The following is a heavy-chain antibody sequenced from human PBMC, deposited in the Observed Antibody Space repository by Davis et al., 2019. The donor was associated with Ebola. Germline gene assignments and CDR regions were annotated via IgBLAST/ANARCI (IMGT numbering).Heavy chain of an antibody. Sequence: AASVKVSCKASGYTFTSFYMHWVRQAPGQGLDWMGVITPSDGTTTSAQKFQGRVTMTRDTSTSTVYMELNSLRSEDTAVYYCAREQRYYYDRSGPIHAFDVWGQGTMVTVSS. D-gene: IGHD3-22*01. CDR1: GYTFTSFY. V-gene: IGHV1-46*01. CDR3: AREQRYYYDRSGPIHAFDV. J-gene: IGHJ3*01. CDR2: ITPSDGTT.